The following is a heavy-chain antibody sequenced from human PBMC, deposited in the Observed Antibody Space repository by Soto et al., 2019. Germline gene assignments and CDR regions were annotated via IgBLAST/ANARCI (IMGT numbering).Heavy chain of an antibody. D-gene: IGHD5-12*01. Sequence: PGGSLRLSCAASGFTFSSYGMHWVRQAPGKGLEWVAVISYDGSNKYYADSVKGRFTISRDNSKNTLYLQMNSLRAEDTAVYYCAKDISGYSGYDLVYWGQGTLVTVSS. CDR1: GFTFSSYG. CDR3: AKDISGYSGYDLVY. CDR2: ISYDGSNK. V-gene: IGHV3-30*18. J-gene: IGHJ4*02.